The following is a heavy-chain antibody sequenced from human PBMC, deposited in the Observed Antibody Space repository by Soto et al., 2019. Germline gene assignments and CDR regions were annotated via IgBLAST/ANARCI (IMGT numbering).Heavy chain of an antibody. CDR3: ARSDVLMVYAPRGYCSGGSCESDAFDI. J-gene: IGHJ3*02. V-gene: IGHV4-31*03. CDR2: IYYSGST. Sequence: QVQLQESGPGLVKPSQTLSLTCTVSGGSISSGGYYWSWIRQHPGKGLEWIGYIYYSGSTYYNPSLKSRVTISVDTSKNQFSLKLSSVTAADTAVYYCARSDVLMVYAPRGYCSGGSCESDAFDIWGQGTMVTVSS. D-gene: IGHD2-15*01. CDR1: GGSISSGGYY.